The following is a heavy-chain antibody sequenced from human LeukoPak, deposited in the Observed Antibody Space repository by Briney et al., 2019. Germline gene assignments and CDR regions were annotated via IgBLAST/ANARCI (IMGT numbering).Heavy chain of an antibody. D-gene: IGHD6-13*01. CDR1: GFTFSSYA. CDR2: ISGSGGST. J-gene: IGHJ6*02. CDR3: AKDHDSSSWDYYYGMDV. V-gene: IGHV3-23*01. Sequence: GGSLRLSCAASGFTFSSYAMSWVRQAPGKGLEWVSAISGSGGSTYYADSVKGRFTISRDNSKNTLYLQMNSLRAEDTAVYYCAKDHDSSSWDYYYGMDVWGQGTTVTVSS.